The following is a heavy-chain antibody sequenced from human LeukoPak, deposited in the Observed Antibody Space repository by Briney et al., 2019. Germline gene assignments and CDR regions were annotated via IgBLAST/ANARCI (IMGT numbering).Heavy chain of an antibody. Sequence: PGGSLRLSCAASGFTFSDYYMSWIRQAPGKGLEWVSYISSSGSTIYYADSVKGRLTISRDNAKNSLYLQMNSLRAEDTAVYYCTTDLQQLVQPVDYWGQGTLVTVSS. D-gene: IGHD6-13*01. CDR1: GFTFSDYY. CDR3: TTDLQQLVQPVDY. V-gene: IGHV3-11*01. J-gene: IGHJ4*02. CDR2: ISSSGSTI.